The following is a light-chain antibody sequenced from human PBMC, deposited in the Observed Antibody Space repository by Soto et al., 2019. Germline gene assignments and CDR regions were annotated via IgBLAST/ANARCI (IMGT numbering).Light chain of an antibody. J-gene: IGKJ2*01. CDR2: DAS. CDR1: QSISDW. Sequence: DILMTQSPSTLSASVGDRVTITCRASQSISDWLAWYQQIPGKAPKLLIYDASTLQSGVPSRFSGSGSGTEFSLTISSLQPDDSAAYVCQRYKSATFCQGTKVDSK. V-gene: IGKV1-5*01. CDR3: QRYKSAT.